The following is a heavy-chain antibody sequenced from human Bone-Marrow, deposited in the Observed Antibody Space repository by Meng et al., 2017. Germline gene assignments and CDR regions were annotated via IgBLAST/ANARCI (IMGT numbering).Heavy chain of an antibody. Sequence: GESLKISCAASGFTFSSYAMSWVRQAPGKGLEWVSTISASGGITYYADSVKGRFTVSRDNSKNTLYLQMNSLRAEDTAVYYCAKDLLPFDESSGYYAPFDYWGQGTLVTVSS. CDR3: AKDLLPFDESSGYYAPFDY. CDR2: ISASGGIT. CDR1: GFTFSSYA. D-gene: IGHD3-22*01. V-gene: IGHV3-23*01. J-gene: IGHJ4*02.